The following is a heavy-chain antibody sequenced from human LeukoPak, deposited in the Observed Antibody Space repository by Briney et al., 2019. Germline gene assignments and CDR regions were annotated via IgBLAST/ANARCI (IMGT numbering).Heavy chain of an antibody. V-gene: IGHV4-34*01. CDR2: INHSGST. CDR1: GGSFSGYY. CDR3: ARGRGPSSVGYYFDY. J-gene: IGHJ4*02. D-gene: IGHD3-10*01. Sequence: PSETLSLTCAVYGGSFSGYYWSWIRQPPGKGLEWIGEINHSGSTNYNPSLKGRVTISVDTSKNQFSLKLSSVTAADTAVYYCARGRGPSSVGYYFDYWGQGTLVTVSS.